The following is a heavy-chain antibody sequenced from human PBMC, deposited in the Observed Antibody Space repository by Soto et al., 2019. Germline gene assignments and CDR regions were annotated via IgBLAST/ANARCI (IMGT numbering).Heavy chain of an antibody. CDR2: INAYNGNR. Sequence: QVHLVQSGPEVKKPGASVKVSCKASGYTFNTYGITWVRQAPGQGLEWMAWINAYNGNRIYAQNSQGRVTVTTDTSTSAPYMILIRLSTEGAATYYTVWTRDGEAAIWGLRKIVNVSS. J-gene: IGHJ3*02. D-gene: IGHD1-20*01. CDR1: GYTFNTYG. CDR3: VWTRDGEAAI. V-gene: IGHV1-18*01.